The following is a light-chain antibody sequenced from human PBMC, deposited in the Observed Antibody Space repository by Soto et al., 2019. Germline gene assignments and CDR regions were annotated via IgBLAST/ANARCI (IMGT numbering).Light chain of an antibody. J-gene: IGKJ5*01. Sequence: DIVMTQSPDSLAVSLGERATINCKSSQSLLYNSNNKNYLAWYQQEPGQPPKLLIYWASTRESGVPDRFSGSGSGTDFTLTISSLQAEDVAVYYCQQYYSTPITFGQGTRLEIK. V-gene: IGKV4-1*01. CDR3: QQYYSTPIT. CDR2: WAS. CDR1: QSLLYNSNNKNY.